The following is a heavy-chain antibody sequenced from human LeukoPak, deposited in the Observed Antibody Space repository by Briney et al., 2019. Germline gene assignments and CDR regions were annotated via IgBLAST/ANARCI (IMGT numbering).Heavy chain of an antibody. CDR2: NNPNSGGT. D-gene: IGHD1-26*01. Sequence: ASVKVSCKASGYTFTGYYMHWVRQAPGQGLEWMGRNNPNSGGTNYAQKFQGRVTMTRDTSISTAYMELSRLRSDDTAVYYCARGPPIRNSGSPNYYYYMDVWGKGTTVTLSS. J-gene: IGHJ6*03. CDR1: GYTFTGYY. CDR3: ARGPPIRNSGSPNYYYYMDV. V-gene: IGHV1-2*06.